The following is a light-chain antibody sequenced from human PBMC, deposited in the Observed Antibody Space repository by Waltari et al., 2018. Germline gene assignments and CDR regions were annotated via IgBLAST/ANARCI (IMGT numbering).Light chain of an antibody. CDR3: WSYVTGDTWV. CDR2: EIN. J-gene: IGLJ3*02. V-gene: IGLV2-23*02. Sequence: QSALTQPASVSGSPGQSFTISCTGSRSDVGTYKFVSWYQQHPGKAPELMINEINQRPSGISNRFSGSKFGNTAVLTISGLQTDDDADYYCWSYVTGDTWVFGGGTGVAVL. CDR1: RSDVGTYKF.